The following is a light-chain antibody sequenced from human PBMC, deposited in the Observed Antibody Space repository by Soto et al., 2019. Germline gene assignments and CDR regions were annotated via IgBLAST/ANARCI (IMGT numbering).Light chain of an antibody. V-gene: IGLV2-14*01. J-gene: IGLJ2*01. CDR2: EVT. CDR3: SSYTGSGTVV. CDR1: SGDIGHYNY. Sequence: QSVLTQPASVSGSPGQSISISCTGTSGDIGHYNYVSWYQQHPDKAPKLMIYEVTHRPSGVSDRFFGSKSGNTASLTISGLQAEDEADYYCSSYTGSGTVVFGGGTKVTVL.